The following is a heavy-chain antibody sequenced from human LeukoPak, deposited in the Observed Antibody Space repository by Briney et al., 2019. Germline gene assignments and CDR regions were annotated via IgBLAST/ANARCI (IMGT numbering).Heavy chain of an antibody. D-gene: IGHD4-4*01. CDR1: GGSISSSSYS. CDR2: IYYSGST. Sequence: SETLSLTCTVSGGSISSSSYSWSWIRQPPGKGLEWIGYIYYSGSTNYNPSLKSRVTISVDTSKNQFSLKLSSVTAADTAVYYCARNRVGTTAIYYYYYGMDVWGQGTTVTVSS. CDR3: ARNRVGTTAIYYYYYGMDV. J-gene: IGHJ6*02. V-gene: IGHV4-61*05.